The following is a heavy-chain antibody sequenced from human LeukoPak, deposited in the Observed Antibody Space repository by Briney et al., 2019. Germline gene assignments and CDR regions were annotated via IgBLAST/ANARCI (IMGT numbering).Heavy chain of an antibody. CDR3: AKDMEPAFDWGAPFDY. J-gene: IGHJ4*02. Sequence: GGSLRLSCAASGFTFSSYGMHWVRQAPGKGLEWVAVISYDGSNKYYADSVKGRFTISRDNSKNTLYLQMNSLRAEDTAVYYCAKDMEPAFDWGAPFDYWGQGTLVTVSS. CDR2: ISYDGSNK. V-gene: IGHV3-30*18. D-gene: IGHD3-9*01. CDR1: GFTFSSYG.